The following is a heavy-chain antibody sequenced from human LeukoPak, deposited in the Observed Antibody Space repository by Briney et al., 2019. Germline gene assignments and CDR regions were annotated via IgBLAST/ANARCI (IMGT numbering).Heavy chain of an antibody. CDR2: ISAYNGNT. CDR3: ARDRYCSGGSCFFDY. Sequence: ASVKVSCKASGYTFTSYGISWVRQAPGQGLEWMGWISAYNGNTNYAQKLQGRVTMTTDTSTSTAYMELRSLGSDDTAMYYCARDRYCSGGSCFFDYWGQGTLVTVSS. V-gene: IGHV1-18*01. CDR1: GYTFTSYG. J-gene: IGHJ4*02. D-gene: IGHD2-15*01.